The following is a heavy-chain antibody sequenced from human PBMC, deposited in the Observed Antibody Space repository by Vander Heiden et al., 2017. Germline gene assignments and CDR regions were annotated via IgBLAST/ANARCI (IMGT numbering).Heavy chain of an antibody. J-gene: IGHJ4*02. CDR3: ARAGSDIAVAGPFDF. Sequence: QVQLVESGVAVVQSGRSLRLSCAASGFPVKTYGMHWVRQAPGKGLEWLAIIWYDGNTKDYADSVKGRFTISRDNSKNTLYLEMSSLRVEDTAIYYCARAGSDIAVAGPFDFWGQGTLVTVSS. D-gene: IGHD6-19*01. V-gene: IGHV3-33*01. CDR1: GFPVKTYG. CDR2: IWYDGNTK.